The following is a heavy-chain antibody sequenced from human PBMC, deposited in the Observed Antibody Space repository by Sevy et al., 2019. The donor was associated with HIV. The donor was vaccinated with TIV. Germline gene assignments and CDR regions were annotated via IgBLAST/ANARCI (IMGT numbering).Heavy chain of an antibody. V-gene: IGHV3-30*02. J-gene: IGHJ3*01. CDR3: AKGLGMVQGALLSEDL. D-gene: IGHD3-10*01. CDR1: GFTLRSYG. Sequence: GGSLRLSCAASGFTLRSYGMHWVRQAPGKGLEWVAFIRYDGTAKYYANSVKGRFTISRDNSKNTLYLQMNSLRPEDTSVYYCAKGLGMVQGALLSEDLWGQGTMVTVSS. CDR2: IRYDGTAK.